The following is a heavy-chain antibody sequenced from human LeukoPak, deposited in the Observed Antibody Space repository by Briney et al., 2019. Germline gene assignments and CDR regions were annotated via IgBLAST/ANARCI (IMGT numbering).Heavy chain of an antibody. Sequence: PGGSLRLSCAASGFTFSSYGMHWVRQAPGKGLEGVAVICYDGSNKYYADSVKGRFTISRDNSKNTLYLQMNSLRAEDTAVYYCARDQVLLWFGETNGIGYFDYWGQGTLVTVSS. CDR3: ARDQVLLWFGETNGIGYFDY. D-gene: IGHD3-10*01. J-gene: IGHJ4*02. CDR2: ICYDGSNK. CDR1: GFTFSSYG. V-gene: IGHV3-33*01.